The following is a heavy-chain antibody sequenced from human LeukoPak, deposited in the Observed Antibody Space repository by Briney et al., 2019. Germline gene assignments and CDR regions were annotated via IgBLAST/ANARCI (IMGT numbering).Heavy chain of an antibody. D-gene: IGHD5-18*01. Sequence: GRSLRLSCAASGFTFSSYGMHWVRQAPGKGLEWVAVISYDGSNKYYADSVKGRFTISRDNSKNTLYLQMNSLRAEDTAVYYCAKDLAGYSYGRSPIWGQGTMVTVSS. CDR2: ISYDGSNK. V-gene: IGHV3-30*18. CDR3: AKDLAGYSYGRSPI. J-gene: IGHJ3*02. CDR1: GFTFSSYG.